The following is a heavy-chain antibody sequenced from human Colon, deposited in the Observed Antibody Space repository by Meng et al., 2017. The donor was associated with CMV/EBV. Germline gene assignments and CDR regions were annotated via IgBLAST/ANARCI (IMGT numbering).Heavy chain of an antibody. CDR3: ASAQAEGGFDL. Sequence: VQLGESGGGLVQPGGSPRLSCAASGFTFSSYWMHWVCQAPGKGLVWVSRINSDGSSTSYADSMKGRFTVSRDNSKNTLYLQINSLTTEDTAIYYCASAQAEGGFDLWGQGTLVTVSS. CDR1: GFTFSSYW. CDR2: INSDGSST. D-gene: IGHD3-16*01. J-gene: IGHJ4*02. V-gene: IGHV3/OR16-13*01.